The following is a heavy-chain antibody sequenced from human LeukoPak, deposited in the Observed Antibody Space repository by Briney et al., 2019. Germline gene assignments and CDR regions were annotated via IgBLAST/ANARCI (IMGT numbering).Heavy chain of an antibody. CDR3: AKDLAYDSSDYHVIFDC. J-gene: IGHJ4*02. Sequence: GGSLRLSCAASGFTFSTYAMSWVRQTPGKGLEWVSPISGSGDRTYYADSVKGRFTTSRDNSKNTLYLQMNSLRAEDTAIYYCAKDLAYDSSDYHVIFDCWGQGTLVTVSS. CDR1: GFTFSTYA. CDR2: ISGSGDRT. V-gene: IGHV3-23*01. D-gene: IGHD3-22*01.